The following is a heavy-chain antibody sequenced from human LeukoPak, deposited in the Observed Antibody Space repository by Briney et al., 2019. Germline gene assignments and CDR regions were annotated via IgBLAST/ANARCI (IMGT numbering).Heavy chain of an antibody. D-gene: IGHD1-26*01. CDR2: IYHSGST. CDR3: ARASSLGGSSSGAWGAIFDY. CDR1: GYSISSGYY. J-gene: IGHJ4*02. V-gene: IGHV4-38-2*01. Sequence: SETLSLTCAVSGYSISSGYYWGWIRQPPGKGLEWIGSIYHSGSTYHNPSLKSRVTISVDTSKNQFSLKLSSVTAADTAVYYCARASSLGGSSSGAWGAIFDYWGQGTLVTVSA.